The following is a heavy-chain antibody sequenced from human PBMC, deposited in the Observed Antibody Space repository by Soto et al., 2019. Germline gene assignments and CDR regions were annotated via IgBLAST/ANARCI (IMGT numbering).Heavy chain of an antibody. J-gene: IGHJ4*02. V-gene: IGHV4-61*01. Sequence: QVQLQESGPGLVKPSETLSLTCTVSGGSVSSGSYYWSWIRQPPGKGLEWIGYIYYSGSTNYNPSLKSRVTISVDTSKNQFSLKLSSVTAADTAVYYCARASGTDSSGYYSSSFDYWGQGTLVTVSS. CDR2: IYYSGST. D-gene: IGHD3-22*01. CDR1: GGSVSSGSYY. CDR3: ARASGTDSSGYYSSSFDY.